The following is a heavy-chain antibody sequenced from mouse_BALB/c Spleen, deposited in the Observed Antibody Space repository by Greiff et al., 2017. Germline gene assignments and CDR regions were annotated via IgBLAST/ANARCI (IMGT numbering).Heavy chain of an antibody. J-gene: IGHJ4*01. Sequence: EVQLQQSGPELVKPGASVKMSCTASEYTFTSYVMHWVKQKPGQGLEWIGYINPYNDGTKYNEKFKGKATLTSDKSSSTAYMELSSLTSEDSAVYYCARGYGNYVLYYAMDYWGQGTSVTVSS. CDR2: INPYNDGT. D-gene: IGHD2-10*02. CDR1: EYTFTSYV. CDR3: ARGYGNYVLYYAMDY. V-gene: IGHV1-14*01.